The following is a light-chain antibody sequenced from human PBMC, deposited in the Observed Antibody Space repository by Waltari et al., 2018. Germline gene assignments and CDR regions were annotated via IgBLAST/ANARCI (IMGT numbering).Light chain of an antibody. Sequence: FRLSQSHSVSESTGKTVKISCTSTSGSFGRNYVNGYQQRPGSAPTIVSYEDDQRPSGVPPRFSGSIDSSSTSASLSISGLKAEDEADYFCQSYDNTNQVVFGGGTKLHVL. J-gene: IGLJ3*02. CDR3: QSYDNTNQVV. V-gene: IGLV6-57*02. CDR1: SGSFGRNY. CDR2: EDD.